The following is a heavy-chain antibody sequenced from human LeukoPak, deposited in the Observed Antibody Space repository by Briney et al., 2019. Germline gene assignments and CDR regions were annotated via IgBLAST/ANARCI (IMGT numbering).Heavy chain of an antibody. CDR3: AKDTYIGRYCTNGVCSPFDY. J-gene: IGHJ4*02. CDR2: ISDTGATT. D-gene: IGHD2-8*01. Sequence: PGGSLRLSCAGSGFTFSSYAMSWVRQAPGKGLEWVSAISDTGATTYDADSVKGRFTISRDNSRSTLYLQMNSLGAEDTALYYCAKDTYIGRYCTNGVCSPFDYWGQGTLVTVSS. CDR1: GFTFSSYA. V-gene: IGHV3-23*01.